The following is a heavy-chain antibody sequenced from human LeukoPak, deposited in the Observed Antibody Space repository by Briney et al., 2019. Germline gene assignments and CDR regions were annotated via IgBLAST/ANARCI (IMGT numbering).Heavy chain of an antibody. CDR2: ISGSGVTT. Sequence: GGSLRLSCAASGFTFRNYAMSCVRQAPGKGLEWVSVISGSGVTTYYADSVKGRFTISRDNSKNTLYLQMNSLRAEDTAVYYCAKDRDLDVANYFIGHPWGQGTLVTVSS. V-gene: IGHV3-23*01. J-gene: IGHJ5*02. CDR1: GFTFRNYA. CDR3: AKDRDLDVANYFIGHP. D-gene: IGHD2/OR15-2a*01.